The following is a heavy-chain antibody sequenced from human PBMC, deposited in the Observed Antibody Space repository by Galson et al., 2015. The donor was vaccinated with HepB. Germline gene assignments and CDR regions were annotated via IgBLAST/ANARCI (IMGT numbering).Heavy chain of an antibody. V-gene: IGHV4-34*01. D-gene: IGHD3-10*01. CDR1: GGSFSGYY. J-gene: IGHJ5*02. Sequence: SETLSLTCAVYGGSFSGYYWSWIRQPPGKGLEWIGEINHSGSTNYNPSLKSRVTISVDTSKNQFSLKLSSVTAADTAVYYCARGRDYYGSGSYYNHWFDPWGQGTLVTVSS. CDR3: ARGRDYYGSGSYYNHWFDP. CDR2: INHSGST.